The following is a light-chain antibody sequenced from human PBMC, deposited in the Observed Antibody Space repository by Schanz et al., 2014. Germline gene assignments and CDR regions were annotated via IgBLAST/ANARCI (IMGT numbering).Light chain of an antibody. CDR2: STN. CDR3: VLYMGSGLRV. CDR1: SGSVSTSYY. Sequence: VVTQEPSFSVSPGGTVTLTCGLSSGSVSTSYYPSWYQQTPGQAPRTLIYSTNTRSSGVPDRFSGSILGNKAALTITGAQADDESDYYCVLYMGSGLRVFGGGTKLTVL. J-gene: IGLJ3*02. V-gene: IGLV8-61*01.